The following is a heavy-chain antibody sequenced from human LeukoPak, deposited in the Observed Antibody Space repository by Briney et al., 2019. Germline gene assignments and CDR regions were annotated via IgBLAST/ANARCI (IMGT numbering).Heavy chain of an antibody. D-gene: IGHD2-2*01. V-gene: IGHV1-2*04. CDR2: INPNSGGT. CDR3: ARGSSSSHFRAFDI. Sequence: ASVKVSCKASGYTFTGYYMHWVRQAPGQGLEWMGWINPNSGGTNYAQKFQGWVTMTRDTSISTAYMELSRLRSDDTAVYYCARGSSSSHFRAFDIWGQGTMVTVSS. J-gene: IGHJ3*02. CDR1: GYTFTGYY.